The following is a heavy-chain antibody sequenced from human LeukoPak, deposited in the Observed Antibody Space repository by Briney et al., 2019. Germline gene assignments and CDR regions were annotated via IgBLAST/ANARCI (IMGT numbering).Heavy chain of an antibody. J-gene: IGHJ4*02. CDR2: INHSGST. Sequence: SETLSLTCAVHGGSFSGYYWSWIRQPPGKGLEWIGEINHSGSTNYNPSLKSRVTISVDTSKNQFSLKLSSVTAADTAVYYCARSDPGDTIDYWGQGTLVTVSS. D-gene: IGHD7-27*01. CDR1: GGSFSGYY. CDR3: ARSDPGDTIDY. V-gene: IGHV4-34*01.